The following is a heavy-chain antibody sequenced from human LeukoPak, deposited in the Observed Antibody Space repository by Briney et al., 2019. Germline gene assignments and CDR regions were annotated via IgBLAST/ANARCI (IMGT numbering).Heavy chain of an antibody. CDR1: GGSINNYY. Sequence: SETLSLTCTVSGGSINNYYWSWVRQPPGAGLEWLAYIYYSGSTNYNPSLKSRVTISVDTSKNQFSLKLSSVTAADTAVYYCARQVDYYDSSGYYAAFDIWGQGTMVTVSS. V-gene: IGHV4-59*08. D-gene: IGHD3-22*01. J-gene: IGHJ3*02. CDR3: ARQVDYYDSSGYYAAFDI. CDR2: IYYSGST.